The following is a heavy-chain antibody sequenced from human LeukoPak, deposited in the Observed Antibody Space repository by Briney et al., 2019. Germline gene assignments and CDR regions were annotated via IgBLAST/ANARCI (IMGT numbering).Heavy chain of an antibody. V-gene: IGHV1-8*01. J-gene: IGHJ6*04. CDR1: GYTFTSYD. CDR3: AREPSSSYYYGMDV. CDR2: MNPNSGNT. D-gene: IGHD6-6*01. Sequence: ASVKVSCKASGYTFTSYDINWVRQATGQGLEWMGWMNPNSGNTGYAQKFQGRVTMTRNTSISTAYMELSSLRSEDTAVYYCAREPSSSYYYGMDVWGKGTTVTVSS.